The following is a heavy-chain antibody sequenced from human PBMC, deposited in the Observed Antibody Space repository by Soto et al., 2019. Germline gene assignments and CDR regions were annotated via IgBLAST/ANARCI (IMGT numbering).Heavy chain of an antibody. CDR1: GGSLSGYY. CDR3: ARHHVRGRTIAGAAEF. Sequence: QVQLQQWGAGLLKPSETLSLTCAVSGGSLSGYYWSWIRQPPGKALEWIGEINYSGNTNYNQSLKSRVTISVDTSKNPLFLNLTSVTAADTAMYYCARHHVRGRTIAGAAEFWGQGTLVTVAS. J-gene: IGHJ4*02. V-gene: IGHV4-34*01. CDR2: INYSGNT. D-gene: IGHD1-26*01.